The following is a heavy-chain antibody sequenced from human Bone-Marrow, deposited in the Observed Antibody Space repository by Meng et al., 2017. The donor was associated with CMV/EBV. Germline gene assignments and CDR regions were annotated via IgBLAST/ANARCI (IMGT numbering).Heavy chain of an antibody. CDR1: GFIFSSYG. D-gene: IGHD3-3*01. Sequence: GGSLRLSCAASGFIFSSYGMHGVRQTPGKGLEWVAVIWYDGSNKYYADSVKGRFTISRDNAKNSLYLQMNSLRAEDTAVYYCARDLGRNYDFWSGYYTLGGGMDVWGQGTTVTVSS. CDR2: IWYDGSNK. V-gene: IGHV3-33*01. J-gene: IGHJ6*02. CDR3: ARDLGRNYDFWSGYYTLGGGMDV.